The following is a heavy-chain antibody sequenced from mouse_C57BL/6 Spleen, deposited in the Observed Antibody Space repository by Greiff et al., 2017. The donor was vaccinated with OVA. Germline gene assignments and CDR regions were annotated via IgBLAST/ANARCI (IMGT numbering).Heavy chain of an antibody. Sequence: VQLKQSGTVLARPGASVKMSCKTSGYTFTSYWMHWVKQRPGQGLEWIGAIYPGNSDTSYNQKFKGKAKLTAVTSASTAYMELSSLTNEDSAVYYCTREVYYYGSSRWYFDVWGTGTTVTVSS. CDR2: IYPGNSDT. CDR1: GYTFTSYW. V-gene: IGHV1-5*01. J-gene: IGHJ1*03. CDR3: TREVYYYGSSRWYFDV. D-gene: IGHD1-1*01.